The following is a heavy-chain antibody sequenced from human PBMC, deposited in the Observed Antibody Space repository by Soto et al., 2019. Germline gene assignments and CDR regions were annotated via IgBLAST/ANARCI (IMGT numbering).Heavy chain of an antibody. J-gene: IGHJ5*01. CDR3: ASSVRLWFDS. V-gene: IGHV1-18*01. CDR2: ISAYNGNT. CDR1: GYTFTSYG. D-gene: IGHD6-25*01. Sequence: ASVKVSCKASGYTFTSYGISWVRQAPGQGLEWMGWISAYNGNTNYAQKFQGRVTITADESTSTAYMELSSLRSEDTAVYYCASSVRLWFDSWGQGTLVTVSS.